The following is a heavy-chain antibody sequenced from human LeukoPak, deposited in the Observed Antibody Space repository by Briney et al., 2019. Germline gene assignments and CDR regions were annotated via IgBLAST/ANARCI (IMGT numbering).Heavy chain of an antibody. Sequence: PSETLSLTCTVSGGSISSGDYYWSWIRQPPGKGLEWIGYIYHSGSTYYNPSLKSRVTISVDTSKNQFSLKLSSVTAADTAVYYCARLIRDTNWFDPWGQGTLVTVSS. D-gene: IGHD2-21*01. J-gene: IGHJ5*02. CDR2: IYHSGST. CDR3: ARLIRDTNWFDP. V-gene: IGHV4-30-4*01. CDR1: GGSISSGDYY.